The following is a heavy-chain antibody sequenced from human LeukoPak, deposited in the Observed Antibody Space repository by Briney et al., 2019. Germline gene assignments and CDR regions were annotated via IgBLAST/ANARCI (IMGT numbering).Heavy chain of an antibody. J-gene: IGHJ4*02. CDR1: GFTFSSYG. V-gene: IGHV3-30*02. D-gene: IGHD6-6*01. Sequence: GGSLRLSXAASGFTFSSYGMHWVRQAPGKGLEWVAFIRYDGSNKYYADSVKGRFTISRDNSKNTLYLQMNSLRAEDTAVYYCAKDQRGGIAAHHFDYWGQGTLVTVSS. CDR2: IRYDGSNK. CDR3: AKDQRGGIAAHHFDY.